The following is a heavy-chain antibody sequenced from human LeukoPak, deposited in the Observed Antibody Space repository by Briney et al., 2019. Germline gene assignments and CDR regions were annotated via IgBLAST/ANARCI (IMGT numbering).Heavy chain of an antibody. CDR1: GGSFSGCY. D-gene: IGHD3-10*01. V-gene: IGHV4-34*01. CDR3: ARGTPHYYGSGSYYIRRFDP. Sequence: SETLSLTCAVYGGSFSGCYWSWIRQPPGKGLEWIGEINHSGSTNYNPSLKSRVAISVDTSKNQFSLKVSSVTAADTAVYYCARGTPHYYGSGSYYIRRFDPWGQGTLVTVSS. CDR2: INHSGST. J-gene: IGHJ5*02.